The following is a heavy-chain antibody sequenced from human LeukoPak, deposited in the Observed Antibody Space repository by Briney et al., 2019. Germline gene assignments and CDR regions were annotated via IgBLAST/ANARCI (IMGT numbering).Heavy chain of an antibody. CDR1: GFTFSTYA. J-gene: IGHJ4*02. Sequence: GGSQRLSCAASGFTFSTYAMSWVRQAPGKGLEWVSVISGSGGSTYYADSVKGRFTVSRDNSKNTLYLQMNSLRPGDTAVYYCAKESPSFDYWGQGTLVTASS. CDR3: AKESPSFDY. CDR2: ISGSGGST. V-gene: IGHV3-23*01.